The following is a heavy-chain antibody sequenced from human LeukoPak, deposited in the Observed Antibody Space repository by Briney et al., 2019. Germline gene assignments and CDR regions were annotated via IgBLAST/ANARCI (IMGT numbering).Heavy chain of an antibody. CDR1: GGSFSGYY. J-gene: IGHJ5*02. D-gene: IGHD1-26*01. CDR2: INHSGST. CDR3: ARGEAVGATPYNWFDP. Sequence: PSETLSLTCAVYGGSFSGYYWSWIRQPPGKGLEWIGEINHSGSTNYNPSLKSRVTISVDTSKNQFSLKLSSVTAADTAVYYCARGEAVGATPYNWFDPWGQGTLVTVSS. V-gene: IGHV4-34*01.